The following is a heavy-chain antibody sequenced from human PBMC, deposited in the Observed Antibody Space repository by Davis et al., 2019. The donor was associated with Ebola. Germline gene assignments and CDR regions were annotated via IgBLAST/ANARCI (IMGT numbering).Heavy chain of an antibody. CDR2: VYSTGST. V-gene: IGHV4-59*12. Sequence: SETLSLTCTVSGDSINSYFWNWFRQPPGKGLEWIGNVYSTGSTNYNPSLKSRVTISVDKSKNQFSLRLSSVTAADTAVYYCARASPENFYAMDVWGKGTTVTVSS. CDR1: GDSINSYF. CDR3: ARASPENFYAMDV. J-gene: IGHJ6*04.